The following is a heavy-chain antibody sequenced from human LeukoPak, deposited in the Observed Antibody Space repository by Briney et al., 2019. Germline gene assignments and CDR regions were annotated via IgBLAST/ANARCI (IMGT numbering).Heavy chain of an antibody. Sequence: GGSLRLSCAASGFTFSTYAMSWVRQAPGKGLEWVSAIRSSGGGTYYADSVKGRFTISRDNSKNTLYLQMNSLRAEDTAVYYCAKDRDDYYDSSGSDYWGQGTLVTVSS. CDR1: GFTFSTYA. D-gene: IGHD3-22*01. CDR3: AKDRDDYYDSSGSDY. CDR2: IRSSGGGT. J-gene: IGHJ4*02. V-gene: IGHV3-23*01.